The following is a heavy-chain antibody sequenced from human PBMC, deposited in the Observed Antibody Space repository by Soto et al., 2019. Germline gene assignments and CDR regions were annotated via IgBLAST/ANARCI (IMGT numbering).Heavy chain of an antibody. CDR2: INHSGST. J-gene: IGHJ5*02. CDR3: VRGPRATRWFDP. CDR1: GGSFSGYY. D-gene: IGHD5-12*01. Sequence: QVQLQQWGAGLLKPSETLSLTCAVYGGSFSGYYWSWIRQPPGKGLEWIGEINHSGSTNYNPSLKSRVTISVDTSKNQFSLKLSSVTAADTAVYYCVRGPRATRWFDPWGQGTLVTVSS. V-gene: IGHV4-34*01.